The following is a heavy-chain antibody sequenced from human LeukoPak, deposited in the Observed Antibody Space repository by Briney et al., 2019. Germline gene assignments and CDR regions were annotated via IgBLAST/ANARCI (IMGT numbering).Heavy chain of an antibody. CDR1: GYTFTSYG. Sequence: ASVKVSCKASGYTFTSYGISWVRQAPGQGLEWMGWISAYNGNTNYAQKLQGRVTMTTDTSTSTAYMELRSLRSDDTAVYYCARARTLIQRLWFGELYDYWGQGTLVTVSS. J-gene: IGHJ4*02. V-gene: IGHV1-18*01. CDR2: ISAYNGNT. D-gene: IGHD3-10*01. CDR3: ARARTLIQRLWFGELYDY.